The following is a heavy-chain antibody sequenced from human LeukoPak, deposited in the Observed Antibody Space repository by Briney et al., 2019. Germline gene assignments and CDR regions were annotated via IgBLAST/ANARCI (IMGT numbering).Heavy chain of an antibody. CDR2: IYHSGST. D-gene: IGHD2/OR15-2a*01. Sequence: SETLSLTCTVSGHSISSGYYWGWIRQPPGKGLEWIGSIYHSGSTYYNPSLKSRVTISVDTSKNQFSLKLSSVTAADTAVYYCAREIGGNYGDYWGQGTLVTVSS. CDR1: GHSISSGYY. CDR3: AREIGGNYGDY. V-gene: IGHV4-38-2*02. J-gene: IGHJ4*02.